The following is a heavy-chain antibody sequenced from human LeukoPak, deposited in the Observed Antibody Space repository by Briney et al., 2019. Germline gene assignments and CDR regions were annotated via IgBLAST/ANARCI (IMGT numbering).Heavy chain of an antibody. Sequence: GGSLRLSRAASGTTVSNHYMSWVRQAPGKGLEWVSLIYPGGSTYFADSVKGRFTISRDNSNNMSYLQMNGLRAEDTAVYYCATQVRPFTAYLAWGQGTLVTVSS. CDR2: IYPGGST. CDR3: ATQVRPFTAYLA. D-gene: IGHD6-6*01. V-gene: IGHV3-53*01. CDR1: GTTVSNHY. J-gene: IGHJ5*02.